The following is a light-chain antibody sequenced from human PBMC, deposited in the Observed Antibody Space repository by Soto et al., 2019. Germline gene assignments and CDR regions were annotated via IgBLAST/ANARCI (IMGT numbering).Light chain of an antibody. CDR3: QQYNSWPLA. Sequence: EIVMTQSPATLSVSPGARATLSCRASQNVNSNLAWYQQKPGQAPRLLIYGASTRATGIPARFSGSGSGTEVTLTISSLQSEDCAVYYCQQYNSWPLAFGGGTKVEIK. CDR2: GAS. V-gene: IGKV3-15*01. CDR1: QNVNSN. J-gene: IGKJ4*01.